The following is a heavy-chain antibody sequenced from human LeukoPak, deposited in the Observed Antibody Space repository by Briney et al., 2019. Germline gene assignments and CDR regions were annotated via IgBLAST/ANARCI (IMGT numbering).Heavy chain of an antibody. J-gene: IGHJ4*02. CDR2: ISGSGGST. CDR1: GFTFSSYA. V-gene: IGHV3-23*01. CDR3: AKDIGSGSYSYYFDY. D-gene: IGHD1-26*01. Sequence: GGSLRLSCAASGFTFSSYAMSWVRQAPGRGLEWVSAISGSGGSTYYADSVKGRFTISRDNSKNTLYLQMNSLRAEDTAVYYCAKDIGSGSYSYYFDYWGQGTLVTVSS.